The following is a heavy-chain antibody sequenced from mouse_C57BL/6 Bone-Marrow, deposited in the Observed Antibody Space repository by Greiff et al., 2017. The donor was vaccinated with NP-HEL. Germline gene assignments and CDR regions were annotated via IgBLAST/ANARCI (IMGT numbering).Heavy chain of an antibody. D-gene: IGHD1-1*01. V-gene: IGHV1-72*01. CDR2: IDPNRGGT. Sequence: QVQLQQPGAELVKPGASVKLSCKASGYSFTSYWMHWVKQRPGRGLEWIGRIDPNRGGTKYNEKFKSKATLTVDNPFSTAYMLLSSLTSDDPAVYKCGRGGVYSTTVVATKGFAYWGQRALITVTA. J-gene: IGHJ3*01. CDR1: GYSFTSYW. CDR3: GRGGVYSTTVVATKGFAY.